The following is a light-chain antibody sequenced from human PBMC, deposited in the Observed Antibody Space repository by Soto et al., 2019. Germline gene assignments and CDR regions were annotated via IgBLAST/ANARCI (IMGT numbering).Light chain of an antibody. CDR1: SSDVGGYNY. Sequence: ALTPPRSASGSPGHSVTISCTGTSSDVGGYNYVSWYQQHPGKAPKLMIYEVSKRPSGVPDRFSGSKSGNTASLTVSGLQAEDEADYYCSSYAGSNNYVFGTGTKVTVL. CDR3: SSYAGSNNYV. J-gene: IGLJ1*01. CDR2: EVS. V-gene: IGLV2-8*01.